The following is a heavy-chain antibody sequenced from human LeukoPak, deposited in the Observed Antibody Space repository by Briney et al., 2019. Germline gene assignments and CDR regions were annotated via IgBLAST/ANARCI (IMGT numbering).Heavy chain of an antibody. V-gene: IGHV3-9*01. CDR3: ARDHDVPT. J-gene: IGHJ5*02. CDR1: GFTFDDYA. CDR2: ISWNSGSI. D-gene: IGHD3-16*01. Sequence: GRSLRLSCAASGFTFDDYAMHWVRQAPGKGLEWVSGISWNSGSIGYADSVKGRFTISRDNAKNSLYLQMNSLRAEDTALYYCARDHDVPTWGQGTLVTVSS.